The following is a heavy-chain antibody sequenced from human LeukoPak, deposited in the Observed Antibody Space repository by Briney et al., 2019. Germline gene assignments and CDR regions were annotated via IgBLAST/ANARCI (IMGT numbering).Heavy chain of an antibody. CDR3: ARDLPEQQLTPYYYYMDV. CDR1: GFTFSSYS. Sequence: GGSLRLSCAASGFTFSSYSMNWVRQAPGKGLEWVSYISSSSSYIYYADSVKGRFTISRDNAKNLLYLQMTSLRAEDTAVYYCARDLPEQQLTPYYYYMDVWGKGTTVTVSS. D-gene: IGHD6-13*01. J-gene: IGHJ6*03. CDR2: ISSSSSYI. V-gene: IGHV3-21*01.